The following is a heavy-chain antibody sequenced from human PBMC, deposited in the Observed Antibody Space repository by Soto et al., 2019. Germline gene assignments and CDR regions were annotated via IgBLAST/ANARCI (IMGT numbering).Heavy chain of an antibody. Sequence: SETLSLTCAVYGGSFSGYYCSWIRQPPGKGLEWIGAINNSGTTNYNPSLKSRVDISVDTSKNQVSLKRNSVTAADTAVYYCARGWVPAAMYYYMDVWGKETTFTVSS. D-gene: IGHD2-2*01. CDR1: GGSFSGYY. V-gene: IGHV4-34*01. J-gene: IGHJ6*03. CDR3: ARGWVPAAMYYYMDV. CDR2: INNSGTT.